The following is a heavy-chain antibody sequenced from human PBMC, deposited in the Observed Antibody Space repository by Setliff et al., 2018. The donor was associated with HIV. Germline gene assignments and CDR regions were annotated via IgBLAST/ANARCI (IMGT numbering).Heavy chain of an antibody. D-gene: IGHD1-26*01. V-gene: IGHV4-4*02. CDR3: VQSSDSYYYFDY. CDR1: GASISSTNW. J-gene: IGHJ4*02. Sequence: KTSETLSLTCAVSGASISSTNWWSWVRQPPGKGLEWLGEIFHSGSTNFNPSLKSRVTMSLDTSKNQFSLKLSSVTAADTAVYYCVQSSDSYYYFDYWGQGALVTVSS. CDR2: IFHSGST.